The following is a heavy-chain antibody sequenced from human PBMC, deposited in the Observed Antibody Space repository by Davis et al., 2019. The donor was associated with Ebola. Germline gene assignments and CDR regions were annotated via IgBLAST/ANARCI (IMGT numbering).Heavy chain of an antibody. CDR1: GYTFTNYG. CDR2: INPHNGNT. CDR3: ARARTILLWFGELSD. D-gene: IGHD3-10*01. J-gene: IGHJ6*02. V-gene: IGHV1-18*04. Sequence: AASVKVSCKTSGYTFTNYGITWVRQAPGQGLEWMGWINPHNGNTNYAQNVQGRVTMTTDTPTSTAYMELRSLRSDDTAVYYCARARTILLWFGELSDWGPGTTVTVSS.